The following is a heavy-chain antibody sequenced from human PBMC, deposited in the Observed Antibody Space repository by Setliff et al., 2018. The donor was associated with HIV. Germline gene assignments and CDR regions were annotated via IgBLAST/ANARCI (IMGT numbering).Heavy chain of an antibody. J-gene: IGHJ6*03. D-gene: IGHD3-3*01. CDR2: IIPILGVA. Sequence: ASVKVSCKASGGTFNSHTINWVRQAPGQGLDWMGRIIPILGVANYAQRFQGKVTITADKSTSTAYMELISLRFDDTAMYYCVRGVQSPPHYSYYYMDVWGEGTMVTVSS. CDR1: GGTFNSHT. V-gene: IGHV1-69*02. CDR3: VRGVQSPPHYSYYYMDV.